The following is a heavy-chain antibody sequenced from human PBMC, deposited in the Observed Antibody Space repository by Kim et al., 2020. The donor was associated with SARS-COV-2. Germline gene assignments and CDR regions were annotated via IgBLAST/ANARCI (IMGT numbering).Heavy chain of an antibody. J-gene: IGHJ2*01. CDR2: INHSGST. CDR3: ARGSRALDL. Sequence: SETLSLTCAVYGGSFSGYYWSWIRQPPGKGLEWIGEINHSGSTNYNPSLKSRVTISVDTSKNQFSLKLSSVTAADTAVYYCARGSRALDLWGRGTLVTVSS. V-gene: IGHV4-34*01. CDR1: GGSFSGYY.